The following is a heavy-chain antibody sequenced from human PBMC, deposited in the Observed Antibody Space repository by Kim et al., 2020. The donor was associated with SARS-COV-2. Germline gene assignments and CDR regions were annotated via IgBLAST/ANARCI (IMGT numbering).Heavy chain of an antibody. CDR1: GFTFSSYG. Sequence: GGSLRLSCAASGFTFSSYGMHWVRQAPGKGLEWVAVIWYDGSNKYYADSVKGRFTISRDNSKNTLYLQMNSLRAEDTAVYYCARDPLEYSSSAYYYYYYMDVWGKGTTVTVSS. CDR2: IWYDGSNK. D-gene: IGHD6-6*01. V-gene: IGHV3-33*01. J-gene: IGHJ6*03. CDR3: ARDPLEYSSSAYYYYYYMDV.